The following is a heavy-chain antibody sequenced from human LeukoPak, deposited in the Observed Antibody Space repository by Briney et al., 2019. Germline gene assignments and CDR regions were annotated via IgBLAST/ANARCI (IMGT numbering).Heavy chain of an antibody. V-gene: IGHV3-74*01. CDR2: INSDGSST. D-gene: IGHD6-13*01. CDR3: ARDGSSWANWFDP. J-gene: IGHJ5*02. Sequence: GGSLRLSCATSGFTLSSYWMHWVRQVPGRGLVWVSRINSDGSSTSYADSVKGRFTISRDNAKNTLYLQMSSLRAEDTAVYYCARDGSSWANWFDPWGQGTLVTVSS. CDR1: GFTLSSYW.